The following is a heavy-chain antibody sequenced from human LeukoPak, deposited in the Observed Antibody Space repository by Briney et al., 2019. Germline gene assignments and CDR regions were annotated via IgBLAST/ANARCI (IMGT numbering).Heavy chain of an antibody. CDR3: ATDFLGFDP. V-gene: IGHV1-24*01. D-gene: IGHD2/OR15-2a*01. CDR2: FDPEDGEP. Sequence: EASVKVSCKASGYTFTGYHMHWVRQAPGQGLEWMGGFDPEDGEPIYAQKFQGRVTMTEDTSTDTVHMELSSLRSEDTAVYYCATDFLGFDPWGQGTLVTASS. J-gene: IGHJ5*02. CDR1: GYTFTGYH.